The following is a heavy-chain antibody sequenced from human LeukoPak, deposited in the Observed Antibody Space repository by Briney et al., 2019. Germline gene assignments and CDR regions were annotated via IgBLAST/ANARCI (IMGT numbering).Heavy chain of an antibody. J-gene: IGHJ4*02. CDR3: VXXXTXDRXGWTH. Sequence: GGSLRLSCAASGFTFSSYGMSWVRQAPGKGLEWVSAISGSGGSTYYADSAKGRFTISRDNSKNTLYLQMNSLRAEDTAVYFXVXXXTXDRXGWTHWGQGSLVTVFS. D-gene: IGHD6-19*01. CDR1: GFTFSSYG. V-gene: IGHV3-23*01. CDR2: ISGSGGST.